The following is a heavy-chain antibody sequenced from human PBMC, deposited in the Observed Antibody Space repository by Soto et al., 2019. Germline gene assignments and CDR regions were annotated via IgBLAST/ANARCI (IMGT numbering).Heavy chain of an antibody. V-gene: IGHV4-30-4*01. Sequence: SETLSLTCTVSGGSISSGDYYWSWIRQPPGKGLEWIGYIHYSGSTYYNPSLKSRVTISVDTSKNQFSLKLSSVTAADTAVYYCARVHYDTRNNWFDPWGQGTLVTVSS. CDR3: ARVHYDTRNNWFDP. J-gene: IGHJ5*02. D-gene: IGHD3-9*01. CDR2: IHYSGST. CDR1: GGSISSGDYY.